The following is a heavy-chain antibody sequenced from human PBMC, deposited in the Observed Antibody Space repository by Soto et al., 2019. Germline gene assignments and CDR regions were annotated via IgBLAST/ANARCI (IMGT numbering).Heavy chain of an antibody. CDR1: GITFSNAW. CDR2: IRSKTDGGTT. CDR3: TTTRPGTNVFDN. J-gene: IGHJ3*02. D-gene: IGHD6-13*01. V-gene: IGHV3-15*01. Sequence: GGSLRLSCAASGITFSNAWMNWVRQAPGKGLEYIGRIRSKTDGGTTEYAAPVEGRFTISRDDSKNTLYLQMGGLKTEDTAVYYCTTTRPGTNVFDNWGQGTLVTVSS.